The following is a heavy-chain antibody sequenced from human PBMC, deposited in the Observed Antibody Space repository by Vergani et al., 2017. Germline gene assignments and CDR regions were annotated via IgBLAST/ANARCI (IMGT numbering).Heavy chain of an antibody. J-gene: IGHJ5*02. V-gene: IGHV4-59*08. CDR1: GGSISSYY. CDR3: ARHLGWFDP. D-gene: IGHD3-16*01. Sequence: QVQLQESGPGLVKPSETLSLTCTVSGGSISSYYWSWIRQPPGKGLEWIGEINHSGSTNYNPSLKSRVTISVDTSKNQFSLKLSSVTAADTAVYYCARHLGWFDPWGQGTLVTVSS. CDR2: INHSGST.